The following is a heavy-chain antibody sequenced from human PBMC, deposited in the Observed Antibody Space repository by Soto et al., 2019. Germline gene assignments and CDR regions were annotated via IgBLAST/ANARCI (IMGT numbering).Heavy chain of an antibody. D-gene: IGHD2-2*01. J-gene: IGHJ1*01. CDR1: GFTFSSYA. Sequence: EVQLLESGGGLVQPGGSLRLSCAASGFTFSSYAMSWVRQAPGKGLEWVSAISGSGGSTYYADSVKGRFTISRDNSKNTLYLQMNSLRAEDTAVYYCAKAEVAVVVVPAVVSPYFQHWGQGTLVTVSS. CDR3: AKAEVAVVVVPAVVSPYFQH. CDR2: ISGSGGST. V-gene: IGHV3-23*01.